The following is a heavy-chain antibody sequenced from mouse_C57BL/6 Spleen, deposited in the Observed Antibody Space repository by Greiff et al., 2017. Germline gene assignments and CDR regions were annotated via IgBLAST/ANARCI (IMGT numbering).Heavy chain of an antibody. CDR2: IDPSDSYT. CDR1: GYTFTSYW. Sequence: VQLQQPGAELVMPGASVKLSCKASGYTFTSYWMHWVKQRPGQGLEWIGEIDPSDSYTKYNQKFKGKSTLTVGKSSNAAYMQLSSLTSEASEVYYCARAELTGDFDYWGQGTALTVSS. CDR3: ARAELTGDFDY. V-gene: IGHV1-69*01. D-gene: IGHD4-1*01. J-gene: IGHJ2*01.